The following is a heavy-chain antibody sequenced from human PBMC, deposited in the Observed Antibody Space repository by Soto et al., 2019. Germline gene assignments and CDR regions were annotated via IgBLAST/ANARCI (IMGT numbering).Heavy chain of an antibody. Sequence: SETLSLTCSVSGASMNDYYGSWVRQPPGKGLEWIGYMHSTGRANSNSSLNSRVSISVDTSKNRFSLSLTSVTPADTAVYYCVRSGHSFAGAMWGRGILVTVSS. CDR1: GASMNDYY. V-gene: IGHV4-59*01. CDR3: VRSGHSFAGAM. D-gene: IGHD2-2*01. J-gene: IGHJ4*02. CDR2: MHSTGRA.